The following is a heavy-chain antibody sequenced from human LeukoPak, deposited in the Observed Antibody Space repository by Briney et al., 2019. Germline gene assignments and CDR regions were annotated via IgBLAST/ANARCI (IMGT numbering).Heavy chain of an antibody. V-gene: IGHV3-21*01. J-gene: IGHJ4*02. CDR2: ISSSSSYI. CDR3: ATWASSILGTDC. CDR1: GFTFSSYS. Sequence: GGSLRLSCAASGFTFSSYSMNWVRQAPGKGLEWVSSISSSSSYIYYADSVKGRFTISRDNSKNTLFLQMDSLRSEDTAVYYCATWASSILGTDCWGQGTLVTVSS. D-gene: IGHD3-3*01.